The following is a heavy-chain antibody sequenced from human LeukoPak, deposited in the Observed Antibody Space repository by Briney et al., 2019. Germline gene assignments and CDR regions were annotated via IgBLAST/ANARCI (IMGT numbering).Heavy chain of an antibody. CDR1: RFSISIFS. D-gene: IGHD3-10*01. CDR3: ARPRMIRGTITTPFDY. J-gene: IGHJ4*02. CDR2: ISSSGSQM. V-gene: IGHV3-21*06. Sequence: PGGSLRLSCVDSRFSISIFSMNWVRQAPGKGLEWVSSISSSGSQMYYADSVRGRFTISRDNAKNSLFLQINSLRAEDTAVYYCARPRMIRGTITTPFDYWGQGTLVTVSS.